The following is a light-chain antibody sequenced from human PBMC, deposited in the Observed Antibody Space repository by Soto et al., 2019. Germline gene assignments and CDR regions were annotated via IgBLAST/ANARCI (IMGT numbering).Light chain of an antibody. CDR1: SSDVGGYNY. CDR3: SSYTSSSIPV. Sequence: QSALTQPASVSGSPGQSITISCTGTSSDVGGYNYVSWYQQHPGKAPKLMIYDVSNRPSGVSNRFSGSKSGNTASLTLSGLQAEDEAEYYCSSYTSSSIPVFGGGTQLTVL. J-gene: IGLJ7*01. V-gene: IGLV2-14*01. CDR2: DVS.